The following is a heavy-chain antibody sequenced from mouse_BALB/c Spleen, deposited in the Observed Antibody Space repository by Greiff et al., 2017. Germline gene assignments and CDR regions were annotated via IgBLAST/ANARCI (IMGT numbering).Heavy chain of an antibody. CDR3: ARTTVVPYEGDAMDY. Sequence: QVQLQQSGPGLVAPSQSLSITCTVSGFSLTGYGVNWVRQPPGKGLEWLGMIWGDGSTDYNSALKSRLSISKDNSKSQVFLKMNSLQTDDTARYYCARTTVVPYEGDAMDYWGQGTSVTVSS. D-gene: IGHD1-1*01. CDR2: IWGDGST. CDR1: GFSLTGYG. J-gene: IGHJ4*01. V-gene: IGHV2-6-7*01.